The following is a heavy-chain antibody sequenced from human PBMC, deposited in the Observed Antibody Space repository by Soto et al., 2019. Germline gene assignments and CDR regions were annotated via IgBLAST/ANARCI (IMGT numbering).Heavy chain of an antibody. Sequence: GGALRLSCAASGFIFSNTWINWVRQAPWKGLEWVGRIKTKIEGGTTNYAAPVKGRFTVSGDDSKNTVYLHMNSLRTEDTAVYYCTADIPYSSANYGMDVWGQGTTVTVSS. CDR3: TADIPYSSANYGMDV. D-gene: IGHD6-25*01. V-gene: IGHV3-15*07. CDR2: IKTKIEGGTT. CDR1: GFIFSNTW. J-gene: IGHJ6*02.